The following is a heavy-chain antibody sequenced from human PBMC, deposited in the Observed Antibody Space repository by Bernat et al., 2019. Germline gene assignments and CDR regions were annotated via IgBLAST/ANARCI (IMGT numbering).Heavy chain of an antibody. Sequence: EVQLLESGGGLVQPGGSLRLSCAASGFTFSSYSMNWVRQAPGKGLEWVSSISSSSSYIYYADSVKGRFTISRDNAKNSLYLQMNSLRAEDTAVYYCATSGYDYYFDYWGQGTLVTVSS. D-gene: IGHD5-12*01. CDR3: ATSGYDYYFDY. J-gene: IGHJ4*02. V-gene: IGHV3-21*01. CDR1: GFTFSSYS. CDR2: ISSSSSYI.